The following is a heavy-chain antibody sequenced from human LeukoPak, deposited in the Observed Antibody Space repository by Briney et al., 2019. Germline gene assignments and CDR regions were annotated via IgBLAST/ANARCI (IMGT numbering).Heavy chain of an antibody. CDR2: ISGSGGST. D-gene: IGHD6-13*01. V-gene: IGHV3-23*01. CDR1: GFTFSTYA. J-gene: IGHJ4*02. CDR3: AKRGYSSTWLSPFDY. Sequence: GGSLRLSCVASGFTFSTYAMNWVRQAPGKGLEWVSVISGSGGSTYYADSVKGRFTISRDNSKNTLYLQMNGLRAEDTAVYYCAKRGYSSTWLSPFDYWAQGTLVTVSS.